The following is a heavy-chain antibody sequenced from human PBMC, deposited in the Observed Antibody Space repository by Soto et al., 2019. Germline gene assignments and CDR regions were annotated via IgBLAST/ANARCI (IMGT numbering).Heavy chain of an antibody. CDR3: AKDLIDGYCSAGSCDHDAFDI. J-gene: IGHJ3*02. CDR1: GFTFSSYG. Sequence: GGSLRLSCAASGFTFSSYGMHWVRQAPGKGLEWVAVISYDGSNKYYADSVKGRFTISRDNSKNTLYLQMNSLRAEDTAVYYCAKDLIDGYCSAGSCDHDAFDIWGQGTMVTVSS. D-gene: IGHD2-15*01. V-gene: IGHV3-30*18. CDR2: ISYDGSNK.